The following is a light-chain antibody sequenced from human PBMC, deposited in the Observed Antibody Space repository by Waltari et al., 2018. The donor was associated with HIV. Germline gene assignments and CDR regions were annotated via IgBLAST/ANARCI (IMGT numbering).Light chain of an antibody. Sequence: SFELTQPSSVSVSPGQTARITCSGALRGTKYARWFQQKPGQAPLLVIYKDSERPSGIPERFSGSNSGTTVTLTISGAQVEDEADYYCYSAADNNISFFGGGTKLTVL. CDR3: YSAADNNISF. J-gene: IGLJ2*01. CDR1: LRGTKY. V-gene: IGLV3-27*01. CDR2: KDS.